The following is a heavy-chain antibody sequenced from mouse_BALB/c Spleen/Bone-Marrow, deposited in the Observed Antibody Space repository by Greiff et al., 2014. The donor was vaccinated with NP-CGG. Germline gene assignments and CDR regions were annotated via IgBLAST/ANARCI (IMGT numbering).Heavy chain of an antibody. CDR3: NRYDWYFDV. CDR1: GFNIKDYY. J-gene: IGHJ1*01. V-gene: IGHV14-4*02. CDR2: IDPENGDT. Sequence: EVQVVASXAELVRSGASVKLSCTASGFNIKDYYMHWVKQRPEQGLEWIGWIDPENGDTEYAPKFQGKATMTADTSSNTAYLQLSSLTSEDTAVYYCNRYDWYFDVWGAGTTVTVSS. D-gene: IGHD2-14*01.